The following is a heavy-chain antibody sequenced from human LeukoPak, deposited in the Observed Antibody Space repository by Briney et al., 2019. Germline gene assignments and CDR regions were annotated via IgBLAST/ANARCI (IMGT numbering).Heavy chain of an antibody. CDR3: ARRPPVPFRAFDI. CDR1: GYSFTSYW. Sequence: GESLQISCKGSGYSFTSYWIGCVRQMPGKGLEWMGIIYPGDSDTRYSPSFQGQVTISADKSISTAYLQWSSLKASDTAMYYCARRPPVPFRAFDIWGQGIMVTVSS. J-gene: IGHJ3*02. V-gene: IGHV5-51*01. D-gene: IGHD2/OR15-2a*01. CDR2: IYPGDSDT.